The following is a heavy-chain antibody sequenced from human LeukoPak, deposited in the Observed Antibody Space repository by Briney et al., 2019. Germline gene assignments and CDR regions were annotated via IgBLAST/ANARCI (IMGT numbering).Heavy chain of an antibody. V-gene: IGHV4-4*08. CDR2: IYTSGST. CDR1: GGSISSYY. D-gene: IGHD6-25*01. CDR3: ARLSQRSAPFDY. J-gene: IGHJ4*02. Sequence: PSETLSLTCTVSGGSISSYYWSWIRQPPGKGLEWIGYIYTSGSTNYNPSLKSRVTISVDTSKNQFSLKLSSVTAADTAVYYCARLSQRSAPFDYWGQGTLVTVSS.